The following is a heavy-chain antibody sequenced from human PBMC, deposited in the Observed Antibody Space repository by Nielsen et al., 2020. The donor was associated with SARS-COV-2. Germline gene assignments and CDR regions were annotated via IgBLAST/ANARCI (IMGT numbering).Heavy chain of an antibody. CDR1: GFSFTYYG. J-gene: IGHJ4*02. CDR3: AREDRTNWYGVDY. V-gene: IGHV3-30*03. D-gene: IGHD6-13*01. CDR2: ISFDGLYK. Sequence: GESLKISCAASGFSFTYYGMHWVRQAPGKGLEWVTVISFDGLYKQYTDSVKGRFSISRDNSKNTVSLQMDSLRSEDTAVYYCAREDRTNWYGVDYWGQGTLVTVSS.